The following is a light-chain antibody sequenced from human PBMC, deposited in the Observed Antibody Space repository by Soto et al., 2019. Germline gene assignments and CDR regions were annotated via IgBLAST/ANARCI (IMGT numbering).Light chain of an antibody. V-gene: IGLV9-49*02. CDR2: VGLGGIVG. J-gene: IGLJ1*01. CDR1: SGYSNSK. Sequence: QSVLTQPPSASASLGASVTLTCTLSSGYSNSKVDWYQQRLGEGPRFVMRVGLGGIVGSKGDGIPDRFSVLGAGLNRHLTIKNIQEEDEGDYHCGADDDSGGKFVYVFGAGTKVTVL. CDR3: GADDDSGGKFVYV.